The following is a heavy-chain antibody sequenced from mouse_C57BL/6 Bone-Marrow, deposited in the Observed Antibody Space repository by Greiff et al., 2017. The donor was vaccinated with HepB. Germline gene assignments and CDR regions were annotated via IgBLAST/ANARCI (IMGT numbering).Heavy chain of an antibody. Sequence: VQLQQPGAELVKPGASVKLSCKASGYTFTSYWMHWVKQRPGQGLEWIGMIHPNSGSTNYNEKLKSKATLTVDKSYSTAYMQLSSLTSGDSAVYYCARSVTTDYWGQGTTLTVSS. CDR2: IHPNSGST. V-gene: IGHV1-64*01. J-gene: IGHJ2*01. D-gene: IGHD2-2*01. CDR1: GYTFTSYW. CDR3: ARSVTTDY.